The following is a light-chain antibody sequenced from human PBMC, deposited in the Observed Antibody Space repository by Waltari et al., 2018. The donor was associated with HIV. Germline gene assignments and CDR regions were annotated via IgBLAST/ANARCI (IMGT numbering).Light chain of an antibody. Sequence: QSALTQPRSVSGSPGQSVTISCTGTSSDVGGYYFVSWYQQLPGKAPRLMIYDVSDKSPGVPDRFSGSKSGNTASLTISGLQAYDEADYYCCSYAGIYTGVFGGGTKLTVL. CDR1: SSDVGGYYF. J-gene: IGLJ3*02. V-gene: IGLV2-11*01. CDR3: CSYAGIYTGV. CDR2: DVS.